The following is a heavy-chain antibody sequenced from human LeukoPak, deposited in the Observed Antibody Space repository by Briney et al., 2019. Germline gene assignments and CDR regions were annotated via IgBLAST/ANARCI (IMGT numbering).Heavy chain of an antibody. CDR3: ARGRDYYGSGSYWENRNRYYFDY. D-gene: IGHD3-10*01. Sequence: SETLSLTCAVYGGSFSGYYWSWIRQPPGKGLEWIGEINHSGSTNYNPSPKSRVTISVDTSKNQFSLKLSSVTAADTAVYYCARGRDYYGSGSYWENRNRYYFDYWGQGTLVTVSS. CDR1: GGSFSGYY. V-gene: IGHV4-34*01. J-gene: IGHJ4*02. CDR2: INHSGST.